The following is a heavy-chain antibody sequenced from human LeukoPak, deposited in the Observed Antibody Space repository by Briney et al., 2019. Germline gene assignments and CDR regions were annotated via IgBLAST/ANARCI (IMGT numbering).Heavy chain of an antibody. J-gene: IGHJ6*02. CDR3: ALSSIHKDYYFGMDV. Sequence: GGSLRLSCAASGFTFSSYAMSWVRQAPGKGLEWVSAISGSGGSTYYADSVKGRFTISRDNSKNTLYLQMNSLRAEDTAVYHCALSSIHKDYYFGMDVWGQGTTVTVSS. D-gene: IGHD2-2*01. CDR1: GFTFSSYA. CDR2: ISGSGGST. V-gene: IGHV3-23*01.